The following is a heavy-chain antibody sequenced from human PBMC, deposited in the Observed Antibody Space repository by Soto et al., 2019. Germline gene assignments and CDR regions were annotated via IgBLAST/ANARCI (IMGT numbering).Heavy chain of an antibody. Sequence: SETLSLTCAVYGGSFSGYYWSWIRQPPGKGLEWIGEINHSGSTNYNPSLKSRVTISVDTSKNQFSLKLSSVTAADTAVYYCARGPTDLDYHRNSGEAFDYWGQGTLVTVSS. J-gene: IGHJ4*02. D-gene: IGHD5-12*01. CDR3: ARGPTDLDYHRNSGEAFDY. CDR1: GGSFSGYY. CDR2: INHSGST. V-gene: IGHV4-34*01.